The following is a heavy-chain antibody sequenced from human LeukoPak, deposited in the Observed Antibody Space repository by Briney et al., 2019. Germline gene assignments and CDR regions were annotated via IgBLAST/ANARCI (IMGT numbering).Heavy chain of an antibody. V-gene: IGHV3-20*04. CDR3: ARDHRGGNSGDY. J-gene: IGHJ4*02. CDR2: INWNGGST. Sequence: PGGSLRLSCAASGFTFDDYGMSWVRQAPGKGLEWVSGINWNGGSTGYADSVKGRFTISRDNSKNTLYLQMNSLRAEDTAVYYCARDHRGGNSGDYWGQGTLVTVSS. CDR1: GFTFDDYG. D-gene: IGHD2-21*02.